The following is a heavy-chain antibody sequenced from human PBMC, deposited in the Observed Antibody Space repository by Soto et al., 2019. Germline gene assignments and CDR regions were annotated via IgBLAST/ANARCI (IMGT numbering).Heavy chain of an antibody. Sequence: RRLSCAASEFTFSSYSMNWVRQAPGKGLEWVSSISSSSSYIYYADSVKGRFTISRDNAKNSLYLQMNSLRAEETAVYYCARDAVASVSGERYGMGVWGQGPTVTVSS. D-gene: IGHD6-19*01. CDR3: ARDAVASVSGERYGMGV. J-gene: IGHJ6*02. CDR2: ISSSSSYI. V-gene: IGHV3-21*01. CDR1: EFTFSSYS.